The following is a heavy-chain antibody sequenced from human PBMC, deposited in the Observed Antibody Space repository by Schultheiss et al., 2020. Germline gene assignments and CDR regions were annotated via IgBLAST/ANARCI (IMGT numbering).Heavy chain of an antibody. Sequence: SETLSLTCTVSGGSISSSSYYWSWIRQPPGKGLEWIGYIYYSGSTNYNPSLKSRVTMSVDTSKNQFSLKLSSVTAADTAVYYCARSSESHCAGGTCYGDWGQGTLVTVSS. CDR1: GGSISSSSYY. D-gene: IGHD2-15*01. V-gene: IGHV4-61*05. CDR2: IYYSGST. CDR3: ARSSESHCAGGTCYGD. J-gene: IGHJ4*02.